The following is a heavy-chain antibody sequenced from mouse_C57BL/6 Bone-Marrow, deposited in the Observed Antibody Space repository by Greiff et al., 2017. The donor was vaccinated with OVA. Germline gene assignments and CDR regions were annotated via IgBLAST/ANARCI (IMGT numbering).Heavy chain of an antibody. CDR2: ISSGSSTI. J-gene: IGHJ2*01. D-gene: IGHD4-1*01. Sequence: EVQLVESGGGLVKPGGSLKLSCAASGFTFSDYGMHWVRQAPEKGLEWVAYISSGSSTIYYADTVKGRFTISRDNAKTTLFLQMTSLRSEDTAMYYCARHWYYFDYWGQGTTLTVSS. CDR3: ARHWYYFDY. CDR1: GFTFSDYG. V-gene: IGHV5-17*01.